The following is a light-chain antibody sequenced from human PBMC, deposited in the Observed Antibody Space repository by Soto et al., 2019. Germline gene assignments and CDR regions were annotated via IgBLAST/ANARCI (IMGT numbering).Light chain of an antibody. Sequence: EIVLTQSPATLSLSPGERAPLSCRASQSISNSLAWYQQKPGQAPRLLIYDVSNRATGIPARFSGSGSGTDFTLTISSLEPEDFAVYYCQQRSNWPLTFGGGTKVEIK. V-gene: IGKV3-11*01. CDR3: QQRSNWPLT. J-gene: IGKJ4*01. CDR2: DVS. CDR1: QSISNS.